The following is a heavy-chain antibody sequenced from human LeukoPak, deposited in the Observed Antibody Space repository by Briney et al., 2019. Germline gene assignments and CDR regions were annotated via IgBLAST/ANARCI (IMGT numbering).Heavy chain of an antibody. CDR2: INHSGST. CDR1: GGSFSGYY. V-gene: IGHV4-34*01. J-gene: IGHJ4*02. D-gene: IGHD3-10*01. Sequence: SETLSLTCAIYGGSFSGYYWSWIRQPPGKGLEWIGEINHSGSTNYNPSLKSRVTISVDTSKNQFSLKLSSVTAADTAVYYCARPASKYYYGSGPSGYFDYWGQGTLVTVSS. CDR3: ARPASKYYYGSGPSGYFDY.